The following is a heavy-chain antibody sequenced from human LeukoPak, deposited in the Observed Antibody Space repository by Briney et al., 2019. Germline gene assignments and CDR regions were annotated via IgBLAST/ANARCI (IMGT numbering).Heavy chain of an antibody. J-gene: IGHJ4*02. CDR3: ARDLDYDFWSGYYPY. D-gene: IGHD3-3*01. CDR1: GFTFSSYS. V-gene: IGHV3-48*01. Sequence: GGSLRLSCAASGFTFSSYSMNWVRQAPGKGLEWVSYISSSSSSIYYADSVKGRFTISRDNAKNSLYLQMNSLRAEDTAVYYCARDLDYDFWSGYYPYWGQGTLVTVS. CDR2: ISSSSSSI.